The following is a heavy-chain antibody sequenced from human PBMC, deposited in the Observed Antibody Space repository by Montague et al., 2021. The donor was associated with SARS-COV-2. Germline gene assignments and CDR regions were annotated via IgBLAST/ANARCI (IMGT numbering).Heavy chain of an antibody. D-gene: IGHD3-9*01. CDR3: ARVGRAGYAILTGYCYYGMDV. CDR1: GGSISSCY. V-gene: IGHV4-4*07. CDR2: IYTSGST. Sequence: SETLSLTCTVSGGSISSCYWSWIRQPAGKGLEWIGRIYTSGSTNYNSSLKSRVTMSVDTSKNQFSLKLSSVTAADTAVYYCARVGRAGYAILTGYCYYGMDVWGQGTTVTVSS. J-gene: IGHJ6*02.